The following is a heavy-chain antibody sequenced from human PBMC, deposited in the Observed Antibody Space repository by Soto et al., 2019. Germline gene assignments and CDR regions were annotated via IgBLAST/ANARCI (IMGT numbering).Heavy chain of an antibody. CDR1: RGFISSGGYY. D-gene: IGHD2-21*01. CDR2: VDYTGRV. Sequence: QVPLQETGPGLVKPSQNLSLTCSLSRGFISSGGYYWIWVRQRPGKGLEFVGRVDYTGRVDYNPHLNSRVSLSVDTTKYRFSLRLSYVTAAYTAVYYCARRAPQFGSLFPDYGLDVWGQGTTVTVSS. CDR3: ARRAPQFGSLFPDYGLDV. V-gene: IGHV4-31*03. J-gene: IGHJ6*02.